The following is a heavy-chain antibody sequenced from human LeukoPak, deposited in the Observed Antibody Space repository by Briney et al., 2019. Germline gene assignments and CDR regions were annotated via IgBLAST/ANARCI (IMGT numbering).Heavy chain of an antibody. D-gene: IGHD2-21*01. CDR1: GYSFTSYW. CDR3: ARLRDSPLMYYFDY. Sequence: PGESLKISCKASGYSFTSYWIGWVRQMPGKGLEWMGIIYPGDSDTRYSPSFQGQVTISADKSISTAYLQWSSLKASDTAMYNCARLRDSPLMYYFDYWGQETLVTVSS. J-gene: IGHJ4*02. CDR2: IYPGDSDT. V-gene: IGHV5-51*01.